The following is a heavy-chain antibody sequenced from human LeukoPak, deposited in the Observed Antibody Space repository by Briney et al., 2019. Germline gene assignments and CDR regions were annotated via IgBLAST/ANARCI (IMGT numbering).Heavy chain of an antibody. D-gene: IGHD4-11*01. CDR2: ISYDGSNK. V-gene: IGHV3-30-3*01. J-gene: IGHJ6*02. CDR3: ARAVTTGGGMDV. Sequence: PGGSLRLSCAASGFTFSSYAMHWVRQAPGKGLEWVAVISYDGSNKYYADSVKGRFTISRDNAKNSLYLQMNSLRAEDTAVYYCARAVTTGGGMDVWGQGTTVTVSS. CDR1: GFTFSSYA.